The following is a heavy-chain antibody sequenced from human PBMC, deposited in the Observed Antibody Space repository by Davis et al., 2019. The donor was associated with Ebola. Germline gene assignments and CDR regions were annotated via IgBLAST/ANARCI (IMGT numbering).Heavy chain of an antibody. V-gene: IGHV1-46*03. CDR3: TTPGGQDSGYDVFDI. Sequence: ASVKVSCKASGYTFTNYYMHWVRQDPGQGLEWMGMINPNDGRTIYAQKFQGRVTVTRDTSTTTVYMDLSSLRSEATALYYCTTPGGQDSGYDVFDIWGQGTMVTVSS. CDR1: GYTFTNYY. CDR2: INPNDGRT. D-gene: IGHD5-12*01. J-gene: IGHJ3*02.